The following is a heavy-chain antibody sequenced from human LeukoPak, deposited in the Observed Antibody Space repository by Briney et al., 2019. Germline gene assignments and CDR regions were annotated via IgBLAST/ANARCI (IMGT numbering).Heavy chain of an antibody. D-gene: IGHD2-2*01. V-gene: IGHV4-30-4*08. CDR1: GGSISSGDYY. Sequence: TSQTLCLTCTVSGGSISSGDYYWSWIRQPPGKGLEWIGYIYYSGSTYYNPSLKSRVTISVDASKSQFSLKLSSVTAADTAVYYCAREGIVVVPAASRTEYFQHWGQGTLVTVSS. CDR3: AREGIVVVPAASRTEYFQH. J-gene: IGHJ1*01. CDR2: IYYSGST.